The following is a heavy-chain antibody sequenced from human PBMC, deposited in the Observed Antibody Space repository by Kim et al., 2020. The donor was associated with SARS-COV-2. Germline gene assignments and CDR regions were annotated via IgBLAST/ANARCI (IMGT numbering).Heavy chain of an antibody. Sequence: FQSRVTITRDTSASTAYMELRSLRSEDTAVYYCARDGCRYCGGDHGLDYWGQGTLVTVSS. CDR3: ARDGCRYCGGDHGLDY. D-gene: IGHD2-21*01. V-gene: IGHV1-3*01. J-gene: IGHJ4*02.